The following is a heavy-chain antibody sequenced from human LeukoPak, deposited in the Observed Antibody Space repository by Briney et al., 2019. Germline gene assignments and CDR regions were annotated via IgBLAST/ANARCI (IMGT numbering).Heavy chain of an antibody. CDR1: GGSFSGYY. D-gene: IGHD3-10*01. V-gene: IGHV4-34*01. CDR2: INHSGST. J-gene: IGHJ5*02. CDR3: ARAGLNYYGSGSYHPRRNWFDP. Sequence: SETLSLTCAVYGGSFSGYYWSWIRQPPGKGLEWIGEINHSGSTNYNPSLKSRVTISVDTPKNQFSLKLSSVTAADTAVYYCARAGLNYYGSGSYHPRRNWFDPWGQGTLVTVSS.